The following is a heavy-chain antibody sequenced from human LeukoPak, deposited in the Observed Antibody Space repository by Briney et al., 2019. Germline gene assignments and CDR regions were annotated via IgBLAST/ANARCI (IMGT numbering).Heavy chain of an antibody. CDR3: ARCVEASMTGCAFDI. Sequence: GGSLRLSCAASGFNFDKYNMNWVRQAPGKGLEWISYISLSGSPIYYADSVKGRFTISRDNAKNSLYLQMNSLRAEDTAVYYCARCVEASMTGCAFDIWGQGTMVTVSS. V-gene: IGHV3-48*04. CDR1: GFNFDKYN. J-gene: IGHJ3*02. D-gene: IGHD5-18*01. CDR2: ISLSGSPI.